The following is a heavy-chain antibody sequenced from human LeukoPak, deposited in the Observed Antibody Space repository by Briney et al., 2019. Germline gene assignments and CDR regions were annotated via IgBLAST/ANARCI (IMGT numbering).Heavy chain of an antibody. J-gene: IGHJ4*02. CDR1: GFTFSSYG. Sequence: SGGSLRLSCAASGFTFSSYGMHWVRQAPGKGLEWVAVIWYDGSNKYYADSVKGRFTISRDNSKNTLYLQMNSLRAEDTAVYYCARDLWFGEYYFDYWGQGTLVTVSS. V-gene: IGHV3-33*01. CDR2: IWYDGSNK. CDR3: ARDLWFGEYYFDY. D-gene: IGHD3-10*01.